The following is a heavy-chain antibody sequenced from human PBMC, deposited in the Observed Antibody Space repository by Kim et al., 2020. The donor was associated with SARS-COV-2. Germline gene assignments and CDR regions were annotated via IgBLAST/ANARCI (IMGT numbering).Heavy chain of an antibody. D-gene: IGHD1-26*01. J-gene: IGHJ6*02. Sequence: DASVQGKFTISRDDSKNTAYLQMSSLNTEDSAVYYCARLVGTTGYYGLDVWGQGTTVTVSS. CDR3: ARLVGTTGYYGLDV. V-gene: IGHV3-73*01.